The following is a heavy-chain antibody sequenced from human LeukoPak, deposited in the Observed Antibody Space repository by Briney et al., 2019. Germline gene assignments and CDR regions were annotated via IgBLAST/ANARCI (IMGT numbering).Heavy chain of an antibody. CDR3: AGEMLLQYFGRCTCASWFDY. D-gene: IGHD3-9*01. J-gene: IGHJ5*01. CDR1: GFTFSSYW. V-gene: IGHV3-7*01. Sequence: GGSLRLSCAASGFTFSSYWMSWVCPAPGKGLEWVANIKHDRSEKYYVETVKGGVTISREKAKSLLYLQINSVRDEETAVYYCAGEMLLQYFGRCTCASWFDYWGQGTLVTVSS. CDR2: IKHDRSEK.